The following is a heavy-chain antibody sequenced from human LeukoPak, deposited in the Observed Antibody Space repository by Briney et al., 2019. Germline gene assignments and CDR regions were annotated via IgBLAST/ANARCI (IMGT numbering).Heavy chain of an antibody. CDR2: ISGSGGST. Sequence: PGGSLRLSCAASGFTFSSYAMSWVRQAPGKGLEWVSGISGSGGSTYYADSVKGRFTISRDNSKNTLYLQMKSLRAEDTAVYYCAKRDSYYDTSGNGYYYMDVWGKGATVTVSS. CDR3: AKRDSYYDTSGNGYYYMDV. J-gene: IGHJ6*03. CDR1: GFTFSSYA. D-gene: IGHD3-22*01. V-gene: IGHV3-23*01.